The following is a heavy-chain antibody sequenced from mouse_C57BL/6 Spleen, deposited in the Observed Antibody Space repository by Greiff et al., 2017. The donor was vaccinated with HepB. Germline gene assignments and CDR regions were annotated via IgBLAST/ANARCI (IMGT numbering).Heavy chain of an antibody. CDR3: ARRGTTGSRAYFDY. Sequence: VKLQQSGAELARPGASVKLSCKASGYTFTSYGISWVKQRTGQGLEWIGEIYPRSGNTYYNEKFKGKATLTADKSSSTAYMELRSLTSEDSAVYFCARRGTTGSRAYFDYWGQGTTLTVSS. CDR2: IYPRSGNT. D-gene: IGHD1-1*01. J-gene: IGHJ2*01. CDR1: GYTFTSYG. V-gene: IGHV1-81*01.